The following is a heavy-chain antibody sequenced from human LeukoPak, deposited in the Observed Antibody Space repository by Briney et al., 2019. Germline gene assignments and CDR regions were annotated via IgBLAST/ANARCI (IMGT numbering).Heavy chain of an antibody. CDR2: ISWNSASI. D-gene: IGHD3-22*01. CDR1: GFTFDDFA. J-gene: IGHJ4*02. Sequence: GGSLRLSCAASGFTFDDFAMHWVRQPPGKGLEWVSGISWNSASIGYADSVKGRFTMSRDNAKNTLYLQMNSLRAEDTALYYCAKSQYYYESSGSPFDYWGQGILVTVSS. V-gene: IGHV3-9*01. CDR3: AKSQYYYESSGSPFDY.